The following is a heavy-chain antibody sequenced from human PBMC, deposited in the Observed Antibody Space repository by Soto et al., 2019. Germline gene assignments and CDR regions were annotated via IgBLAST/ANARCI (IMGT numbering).Heavy chain of an antibody. V-gene: IGHV1-69*06. J-gene: IGHJ5*02. Sequence: SSVKVSCNASGGTFSSYSISWVLQAPGQGLEWMGGIIPIFGTANYAQKFQGRVTITADKSTSTAYMELSSLRSEDTAVYYCARESPDCSGGSCYSGWFDPWGQGTLVTVSS. CDR3: ARESPDCSGGSCYSGWFDP. CDR1: GGTFSSYS. D-gene: IGHD2-15*01. CDR2: IIPIFGTA.